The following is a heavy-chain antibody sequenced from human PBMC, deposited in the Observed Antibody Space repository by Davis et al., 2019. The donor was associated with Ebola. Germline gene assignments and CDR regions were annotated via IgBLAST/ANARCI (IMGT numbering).Heavy chain of an antibody. D-gene: IGHD6-19*01. Sequence: MPSETLSLTCTVSGDSISSSTYYWSWIRQRPGKDLEWIGYIYDVGRTFYNPSLRSRVTISVDTSKNQFSLKLSSMTAADTAVYYCARQHTSGHMMLFDYWGQGTLVTVSS. CDR3: ARQHTSGHMMLFDY. J-gene: IGHJ4*02. V-gene: IGHV4-30-4*01. CDR2: IYDVGRT. CDR1: GDSISSSTYY.